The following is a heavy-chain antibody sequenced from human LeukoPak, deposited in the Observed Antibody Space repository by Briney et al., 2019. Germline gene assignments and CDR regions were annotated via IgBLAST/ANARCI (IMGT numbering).Heavy chain of an antibody. J-gene: IGHJ2*01. CDR2: IYHIGIT. CDR3: ARVSLGQGVGGYFDL. D-gene: IGHD3-10*01. V-gene: IGHV4-30-2*01. CDR1: GGSISSGGYS. Sequence: PSQTLSLTCTVSGGSISSGGYSGSSIRHPPGKGLEWIGYIYHIGITSYNQSLESRVSISVAESKSQFSLNLTSVTAADTAVYYCARVSLGQGVGGYFDLWGLGTLVTVSS.